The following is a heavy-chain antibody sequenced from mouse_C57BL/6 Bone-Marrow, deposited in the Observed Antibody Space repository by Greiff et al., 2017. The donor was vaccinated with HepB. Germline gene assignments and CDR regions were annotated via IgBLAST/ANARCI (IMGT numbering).Heavy chain of an antibody. CDR1: GYSITSGYD. J-gene: IGHJ4*01. V-gene: IGHV3-1*01. CDR3: ARDADYYGSNPHYAMDY. CDR2: ISYSGST. Sequence: EVQLQESGPGMVKPSQSLSLTCTVTGYSITSGYDWHWIRHFPGNKLEWMGYISYSGSTNYNPSLKSRISITHDTSKNHFFLKLNSVTTEDTATYYCARDADYYGSNPHYAMDYWGQGTSVTVSS. D-gene: IGHD1-1*01.